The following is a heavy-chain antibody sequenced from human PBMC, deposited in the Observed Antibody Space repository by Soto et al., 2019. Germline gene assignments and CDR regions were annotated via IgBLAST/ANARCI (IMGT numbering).Heavy chain of an antibody. D-gene: IGHD2-21*02. J-gene: IGHJ6*02. CDR3: ARGPVVTATPPIYYYYGMDV. CDR2: ISYDGSNK. Sequence: GGSLRLSCAASGFTFSSYAMHWVRQAPGKGLEWVAVISYDGSNKYYADSVKGRFTISRDNSKNTLYLQMNSLRAEDTAVYYCARGPVVTATPPIYYYYGMDVWGQGTTVTVSS. V-gene: IGHV3-30-3*01. CDR1: GFTFSSYA.